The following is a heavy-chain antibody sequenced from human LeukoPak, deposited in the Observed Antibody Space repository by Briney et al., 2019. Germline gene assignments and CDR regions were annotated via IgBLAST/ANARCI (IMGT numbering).Heavy chain of an antibody. CDR1: GFTFSSYS. Sequence: GGSLRLSCAASGFTFSSYSMNWVRQAPGKGLEWVSSISSSSSYIYYADSVKGRFTISRDNAKNSLYLQMNSLRAEDTAVYYCARGLAYDFWSGYYSDDCSGYWLFDYWGQGTLVTVSS. CDR3: ARGLAYDFWSGYYSDDCSGYWLFDY. J-gene: IGHJ4*02. D-gene: IGHD3-3*01. CDR2: ISSSSSYI. V-gene: IGHV3-21*01.